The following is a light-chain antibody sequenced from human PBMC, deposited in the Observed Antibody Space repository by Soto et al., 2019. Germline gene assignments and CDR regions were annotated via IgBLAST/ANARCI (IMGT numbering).Light chain of an antibody. CDR1: NNDIGGHTH. CDR2: EVT. Sequence: QSALTQPASVSGSPGQSITISCTGTNNDIGGHTHVSWYQQHPGNSPKLIIYEVTGRPSGVSNRFSASKSGTTASLTISGLQAEDEADYYCCSYAGIITWVCGGGTQLTVL. V-gene: IGLV2-23*02. CDR3: CSYAGIITWV. J-gene: IGLJ3*02.